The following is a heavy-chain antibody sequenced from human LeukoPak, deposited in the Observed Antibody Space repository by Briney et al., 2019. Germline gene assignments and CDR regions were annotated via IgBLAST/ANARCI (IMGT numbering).Heavy chain of an antibody. Sequence: GGSLRLSCIVSGFTFNYFGMNWVRQAPGKGLEWVAVISYDGSNKYYADSVKGRFTISRDNSKNTLYLQMNSLRAEDTAVYYCASELAYCGGDCYSAFDTWGQGTMVTVSS. V-gene: IGHV3-30*03. CDR1: GFTFNYFG. CDR3: ASELAYCGGDCYSAFDT. J-gene: IGHJ3*02. CDR2: ISYDGSNK. D-gene: IGHD2-21*02.